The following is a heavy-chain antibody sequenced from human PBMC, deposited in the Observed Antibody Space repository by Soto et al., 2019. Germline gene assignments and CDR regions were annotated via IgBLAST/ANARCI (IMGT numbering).Heavy chain of an antibody. CDR1: GYTFSMSG. CDR2: MSGYNGKR. Sequence: QVQLVQSGAEVKKPGASVKVSCKSSGYTFSMSGISWVRQAPGHGLEWMGWMSGYNGKRNYAQKFQDRITMTTDRSTIMAYMELRSLRSNYTAVYYCTGEGPRTYYYYGMDLWGQGTTVTVPS. CDR3: TGEGPRTYYYYGMDL. V-gene: IGHV1-18*01. J-gene: IGHJ6*02.